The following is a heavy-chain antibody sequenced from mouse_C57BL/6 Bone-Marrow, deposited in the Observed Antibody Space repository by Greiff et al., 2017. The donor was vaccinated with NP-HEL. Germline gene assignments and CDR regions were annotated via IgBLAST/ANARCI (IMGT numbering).Heavy chain of an antibody. V-gene: IGHV14-4*01. CDR3: TPSITTALANPH. Sequence: EVQLQQSGAELVRPGASVKLSCTASGFNIKDDYMHWVKQRPEQGLEWIGWIDPENGDTEYASKFQGKATITADTSSNTAYLQLSSLTSEDTAVYYCTPSITTALANPHGGQGTLVTVSA. CDR1: GFNIKDDY. D-gene: IGHD1-1*01. CDR2: IDPENGDT. J-gene: IGHJ3*01.